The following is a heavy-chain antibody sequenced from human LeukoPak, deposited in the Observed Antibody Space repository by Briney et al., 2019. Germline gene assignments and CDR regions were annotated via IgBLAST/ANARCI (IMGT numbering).Heavy chain of an antibody. D-gene: IGHD2-15*01. CDR2: INHSGST. Sequence: PSETLSLTCAVYGGSFSGYYWSWIRQPPGKGLEWIGEINHSGSTNYNPSLKSRVTISVDTSKNQFSLKLSSVTAADTAVYYCARRAPYRSGGSCYSNYYYYYMDVWGKGTTVTVSS. CDR1: GGSFSGYY. V-gene: IGHV4-34*01. CDR3: ARRAPYRSGGSCYSNYYYYYMDV. J-gene: IGHJ6*03.